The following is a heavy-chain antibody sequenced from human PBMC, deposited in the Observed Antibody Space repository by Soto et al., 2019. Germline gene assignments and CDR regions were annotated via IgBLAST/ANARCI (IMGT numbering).Heavy chain of an antibody. CDR2: IHYSGST. Sequence: QLQLQESGPGLVKPSETLSLTCTVSGGSISSSSYYWGWIRQPPGKGLEWIGSIHYSGSTYYNPSLKSRVTISVDTSKNQFSLKLSSVTAADTAVYYCARPLPETANYYYMDVWGKGTTVTVSS. V-gene: IGHV4-39*01. J-gene: IGHJ6*03. CDR3: ARPLPETANYYYMDV. D-gene: IGHD5-18*01. CDR1: GGSISSSSYY.